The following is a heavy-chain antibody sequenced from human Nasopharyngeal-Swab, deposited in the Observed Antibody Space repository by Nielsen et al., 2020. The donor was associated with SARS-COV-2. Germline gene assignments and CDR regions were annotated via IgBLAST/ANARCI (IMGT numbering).Heavy chain of an antibody. V-gene: IGHV3-7*01. CDR2: IKQDGSEK. D-gene: IGHD2-2*01. CDR1: GFTFSSYW. Sequence: GGSLRLSCAASGFTFSSYWMSWVRQAPGKGLEWVANIKQDGSEKYYVDSVKGRFTISRDNAKNSLYLQMNSLRAEDTAVYYCAREEGYCSSTSCSNTIPYYYYGMDVWGQGTTVTVSS. J-gene: IGHJ6*02. CDR3: AREEGYCSSTSCSNTIPYYYYGMDV.